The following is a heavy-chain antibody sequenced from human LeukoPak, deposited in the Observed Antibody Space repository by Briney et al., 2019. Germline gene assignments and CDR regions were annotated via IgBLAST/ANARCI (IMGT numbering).Heavy chain of an antibody. Sequence: ASVKVSCKVSGYTLTELSMHWVRQAPGKGLEWMGGFDPEDGETIYAQKFQGRVTMTEGTSTDTAYMELSSLRSEDTAVYYCATFITPSNWFDPWGQGTLVTVSS. V-gene: IGHV1-24*01. CDR2: FDPEDGET. CDR1: GYTLTELS. D-gene: IGHD3-16*02. J-gene: IGHJ5*02. CDR3: ATFITPSNWFDP.